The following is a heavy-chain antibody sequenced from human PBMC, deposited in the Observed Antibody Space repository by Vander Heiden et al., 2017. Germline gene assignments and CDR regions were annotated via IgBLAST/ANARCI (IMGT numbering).Heavy chain of an antibody. Sequence: EVRLEESGGGLVQPGGSLRLSCSASGFTVSRFWMHWVRQAPGKGLVWVSRINSDGSSTMYADTVKGRFTISRDNAKNTVYLQMNSLRADDTAIYYCARESAVERIAFDIWGQGTMVTVSS. CDR1: GFTVSRFW. J-gene: IGHJ3*02. V-gene: IGHV3-74*03. CDR3: ARESAVERIAFDI. CDR2: INSDGSST. D-gene: IGHD2-2*01.